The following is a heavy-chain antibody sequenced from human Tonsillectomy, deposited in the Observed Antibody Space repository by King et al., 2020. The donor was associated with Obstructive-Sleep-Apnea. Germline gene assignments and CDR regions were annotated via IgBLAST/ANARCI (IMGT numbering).Heavy chain of an antibody. J-gene: IGHJ4*02. V-gene: IGHV3-48*04. Sequence: EVQLVESGGGLVQPGGSLRLSCAASRFTFSSYSMNWVRQAPGKGLEWVSYISSSSRTIYYADSVKGRFTISRDNAKNSLYLQLNSLRAEDTAVYYCAREYCSRTSCYDGLDYWGQGTLVTVSS. CDR2: ISSSSRTI. D-gene: IGHD2-2*01. CDR1: RFTFSSYS. CDR3: AREYCSRTSCYDGLDY.